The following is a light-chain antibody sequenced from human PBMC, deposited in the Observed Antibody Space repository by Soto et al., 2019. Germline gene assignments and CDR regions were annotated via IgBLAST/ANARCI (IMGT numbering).Light chain of an antibody. CDR3: QQYNNWPLIT. V-gene: IGKV3-15*01. CDR1: QSVRSS. CDR2: GAS. J-gene: IGKJ5*01. Sequence: EVVITQSPATLSVSPGERATLSCRASQSVRSSLAWYQQKRGQAPRLLIYGASIRATGTPARISGSGSGTEFTLTISSLQSEDSAVYYCQQYNNWPLITFGQGTRLEIK.